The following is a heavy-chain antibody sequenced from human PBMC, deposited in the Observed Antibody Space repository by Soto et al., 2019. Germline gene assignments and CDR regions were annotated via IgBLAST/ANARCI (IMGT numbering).Heavy chain of an antibody. D-gene: IGHD4-17*01. CDR1: GYTLTELS. V-gene: IGHV1-24*01. CDR2: IDAEDGDT. CDR3: AREGFTVTTTYYYYYLDV. Sequence: GASVKVSCKVSGYTLTELSMHWVRQAPGKGLEWMGWIDAEDGDTIYAQKFQGRVTITWDTSASTAYMELSSLRSEDTALYFCAREGFTVTTTYYYYYLDVWGKGTTVTVSS. J-gene: IGHJ6*03.